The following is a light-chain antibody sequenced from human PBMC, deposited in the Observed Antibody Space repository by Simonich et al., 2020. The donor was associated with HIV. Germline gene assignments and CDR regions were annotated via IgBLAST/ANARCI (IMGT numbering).Light chain of an antibody. J-gene: IGKJ2*01. CDR3: MQVLQTPYT. Sequence: DIVMTQSPLSLPVTPGEPASISCRCSQSLLYSNGYNYLDWYLQKPGQSPQLLIYLGSTRASGVPDRFSGSGSGIDFTLKISRVEAEDVGVYYCMQVLQTPYTFGQGTKLEIK. CDR2: LGS. V-gene: IGKV2-28*01. CDR1: QSLLYSNGYNY.